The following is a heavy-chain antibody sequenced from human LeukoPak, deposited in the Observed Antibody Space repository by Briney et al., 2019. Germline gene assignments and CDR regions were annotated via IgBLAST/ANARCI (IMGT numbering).Heavy chain of an antibody. CDR1: GGSISSYY. D-gene: IGHD5-18*01. V-gene: IGHV4-59*08. Sequence: PSETLSLTCTVSGGSISSYYWSWIRQPPGKGLEWIGYIYYSGSTNYNPSLKSRVTISVDTSKNQFSLKLSSVTAADTAVYYCARHTADYYFGYWGQGTLVTVSS. CDR3: ARHTADYYFGY. CDR2: IYYSGST. J-gene: IGHJ4*02.